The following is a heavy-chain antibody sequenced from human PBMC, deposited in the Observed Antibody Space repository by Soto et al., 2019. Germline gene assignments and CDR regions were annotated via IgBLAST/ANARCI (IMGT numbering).Heavy chain of an antibody. J-gene: IGHJ4*02. CDR1: GGSFSGYY. CDR3: ARGNDLTLFDY. CDR2: INHSGST. D-gene: IGHD3-16*01. V-gene: IGHV4-34*01. Sequence: SETLSLTCAVYGGSFSGYYWSWIRQPPGKGLEWIGEINHSGSTNYNPSLKSRVTISVDTSKNQFSLKLSSVTAADTAVYYCARGNDLTLFDYWGQGTLVTVSS.